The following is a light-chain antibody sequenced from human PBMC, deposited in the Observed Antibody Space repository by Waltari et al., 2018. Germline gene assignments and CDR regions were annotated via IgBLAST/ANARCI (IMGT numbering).Light chain of an antibody. CDR2: GAS. J-gene: IGKJ1*01. Sequence: EIVLTQSPGTLSLSPGERATLSCRASQSVSSSYLAWYQQKPGQAPRVLIHGASNRATGIPGRVSGSGSGTDFTLTISRLEPEDFAVYYCQQYGSSPWTFGQGTKVEIK. V-gene: IGKV3-20*01. CDR3: QQYGSSPWT. CDR1: QSVSSSY.